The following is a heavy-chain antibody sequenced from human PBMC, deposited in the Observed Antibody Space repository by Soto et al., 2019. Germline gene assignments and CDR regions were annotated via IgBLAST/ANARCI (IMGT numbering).Heavy chain of an antibody. J-gene: IGHJ5*01. CDR3: ARAHEVAWFDS. D-gene: IGHD2-15*01. CDR1: GFSFSSYT. Sequence: EVQLVESGGGLVQPGESLRLSCTASGFSFSSYTMNWIRQAPGKGLQWVASITNRGTHTYSADSLKGRFTISRDNEKNSLYLQMNNLRAEDTAIYYCARAHEVAWFDSWGLGTLVTVTS. V-gene: IGHV3-21*06. CDR2: ITNRGTHT.